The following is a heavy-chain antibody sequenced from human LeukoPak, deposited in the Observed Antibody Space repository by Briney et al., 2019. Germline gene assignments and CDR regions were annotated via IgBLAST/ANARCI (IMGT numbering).Heavy chain of an antibody. CDR2: ISGIGDST. CDR1: GFTFSSFA. D-gene: IGHD3-10*01. Sequence: AGGSLRLSCTASGFTFSSFAMSWVRQAPGKGLEWVSSISGIGDSTFYRGSVKGRFTISRDNSNNTLYLHMNSLRDEDTARYYCWKQGSAGPAAAEISWALGTLFPVS. V-gene: IGHV3-23*01. J-gene: IGHJ4*02. CDR3: WKQGSAGPAAAEIS.